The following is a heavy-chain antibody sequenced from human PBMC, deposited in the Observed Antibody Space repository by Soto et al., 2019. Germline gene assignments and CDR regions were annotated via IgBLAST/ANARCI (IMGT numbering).Heavy chain of an antibody. V-gene: IGHV1-18*01. CDR3: ARGHYDTLTGYYRGIFDWFDP. J-gene: IGHJ5*02. D-gene: IGHD3-9*01. CDR1: GYTFTSYG. Sequence: QVQLVQSGAEVKKPGASVKVSCKASGYTFTSYGISWVRQAPGQGLEWMGWISAYNGNTNYAQKLQGRGTLTTDTSKSTAQMEMKSLRSDDTDVDYCARGHYDTLTGYYRGIFDWFDPWGQGTLVTVPP. CDR2: ISAYNGNT.